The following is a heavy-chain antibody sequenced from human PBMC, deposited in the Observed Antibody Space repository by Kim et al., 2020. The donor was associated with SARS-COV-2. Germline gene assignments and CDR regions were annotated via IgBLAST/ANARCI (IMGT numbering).Heavy chain of an antibody. D-gene: IGHD6-6*01. CDR2: NP. J-gene: IGHJ4*02. CDR3: AGEAARPGEDY. V-gene: IGHV7-4-1*02. Sequence: NPTYAQGFTGRFVFSLDTSVSTAYLQISSLKAEDTAVYYCAGEAARPGEDYWGQGTLVTVSS.